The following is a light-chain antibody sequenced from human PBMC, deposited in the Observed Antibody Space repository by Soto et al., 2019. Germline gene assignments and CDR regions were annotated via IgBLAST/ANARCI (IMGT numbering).Light chain of an antibody. V-gene: IGLV2-14*01. CDR3: SSYASSSTLNYV. CDR1: SSDVGGYNY. CDR2: DVS. J-gene: IGLJ1*01. Sequence: QSLLTQPASVSGSPVQSITISCTGTSSDVGGYNYVSWYQQHPGKAPKLMIYDVSNRPSGFSNRFSGSKSGNTASLTISGLQAEDEGHYYCSSYASSSTLNYVFGTGTKVTVL.